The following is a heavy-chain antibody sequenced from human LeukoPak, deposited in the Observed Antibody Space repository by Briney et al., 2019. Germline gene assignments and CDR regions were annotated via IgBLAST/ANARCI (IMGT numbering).Heavy chain of an antibody. V-gene: IGHV3-7*01. D-gene: IGHD4-11*01. CDR3: ARSKIDY. CDR2: INEDGSEK. Sequence: GGSLRLSCAASGFTFSTNWRMWVRQAPGKGLEWVANINEDGSEKYYADPVGGGFTISRDNAKTSVDLQMSSLRADDTALYYCARSKIDYGGRETLVTVSS. J-gene: IGHJ4*02. CDR1: GFTFSTNW.